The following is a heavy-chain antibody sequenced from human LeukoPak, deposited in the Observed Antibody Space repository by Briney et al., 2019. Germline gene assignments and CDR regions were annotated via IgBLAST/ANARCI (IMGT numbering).Heavy chain of an antibody. Sequence: SETLSLTCTVSGGSISSYYWSWIRQPPGKGLEWIGYIYYSGSTNYNPSLKSRVTISVDTSKNQFSLKLSSVTAADAAVYYCARQVYYYDLLDYWGQGTLVTVSS. CDR3: ARQVYYYDLLDY. CDR2: IYYSGST. J-gene: IGHJ4*02. CDR1: GGSISSYY. D-gene: IGHD3-22*01. V-gene: IGHV4-59*01.